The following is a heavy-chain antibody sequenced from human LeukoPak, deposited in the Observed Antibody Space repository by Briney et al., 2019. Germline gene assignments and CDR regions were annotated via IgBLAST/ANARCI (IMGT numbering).Heavy chain of an antibody. J-gene: IGHJ4*02. Sequence: PGGSLRLSCAASEFTFSNFGMHWVRQAPGKGLECVAVISYDGSKRYSADSVKGRFTISRDNSKNTVHLQMNSLRPEDTAVYYCARDYPYSSSFGHDYWGQGTLVTVSS. V-gene: IGHV3-30*03. CDR3: ARDYPYSSSFGHDY. D-gene: IGHD6-6*01. CDR1: EFTFSNFG. CDR2: ISYDGSKR.